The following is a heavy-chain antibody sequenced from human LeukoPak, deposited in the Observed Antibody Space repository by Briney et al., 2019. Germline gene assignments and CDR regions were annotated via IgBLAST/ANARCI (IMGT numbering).Heavy chain of an antibody. V-gene: IGHV3-53*01. CDR2: IYSGGST. Sequence: GGSLRLSCAASGFTLSSNYMSWVRQAPGKGLEWVSVIYSGGSTYYADSVKGRFTISRDNSKNTLYLQMNSLRAEDTAVYYCARAYYDILTGWNDSFDIWGQGTMGTVSS. CDR1: GFTLSSNY. J-gene: IGHJ3*02. CDR3: ARAYYDILTGWNDSFDI. D-gene: IGHD3-9*01.